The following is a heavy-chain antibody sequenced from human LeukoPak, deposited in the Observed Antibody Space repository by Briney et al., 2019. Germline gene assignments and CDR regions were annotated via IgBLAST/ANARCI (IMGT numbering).Heavy chain of an antibody. V-gene: IGHV3-23*01. CDR2: ISNGKT. J-gene: IGHJ5*02. D-gene: IGHD2-15*01. Sequence: GGSLRLSCAASGFPFSSHAMSWVRQPPGKGLEWVAAISNGKTYYADSVRGRFAISRDDSTNTAYLHMDSLRDEDTALYHCVREAGYCAPVCVKTNWFDPWGQGTLVTVSS. CDR3: VREAGYCAPVCVKTNWFDP. CDR1: GFPFSSHA.